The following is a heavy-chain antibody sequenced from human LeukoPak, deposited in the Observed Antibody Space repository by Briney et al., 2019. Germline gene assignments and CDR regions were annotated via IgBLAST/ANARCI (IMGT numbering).Heavy chain of an antibody. Sequence: KISCKTSGYNFANYWIDWVRQAPGQGLEWMGGIIPIFGTANYAQKFQGRVTITADESTSTAYMELSSLRSEDTAVYYCAREPLRGWLRSYYFDYWGQGTLVTVSS. CDR1: GYNFANYW. D-gene: IGHD5-12*01. J-gene: IGHJ4*02. CDR2: IIPIFGTA. CDR3: AREPLRGWLRSYYFDY. V-gene: IGHV1-69*01.